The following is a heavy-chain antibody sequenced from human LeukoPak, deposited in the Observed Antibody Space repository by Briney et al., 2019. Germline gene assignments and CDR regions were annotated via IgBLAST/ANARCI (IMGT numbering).Heavy chain of an antibody. CDR2: IYTTEQT. CDR3: VRDPAWGHWSFDL. D-gene: IGHD1-26*01. J-gene: IGHJ2*01. CDR1: GFTVSDNY. Sequence: GGSLRLSCVGSGFTVSDNYMNWVRQTPGKGLEWVSVIYTTEQTYYADSVKGRFTISRNNSKNTVYLQMNGLRVDDTAIYYCVRDPAWGHWSFDLWGRGTLVTVS. V-gene: IGHV3-53*01.